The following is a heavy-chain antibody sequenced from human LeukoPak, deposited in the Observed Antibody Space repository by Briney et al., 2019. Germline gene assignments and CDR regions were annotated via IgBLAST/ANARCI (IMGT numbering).Heavy chain of an antibody. CDR1: GGSISSHY. J-gene: IGHJ3*02. V-gene: IGHV4-59*11. Sequence: SQTLSLTCTVSGGSISSHYWSWIRQPPGKGLEWIGYISSIGSTNYNPSLKSRVTISVDTSKNQFSLKLTSVTAADTAVYFCARDPTTVTKGLDIWGQGTMVTVSS. CDR2: ISSIGST. CDR3: ARDPTTVTKGLDI. D-gene: IGHD4-17*01.